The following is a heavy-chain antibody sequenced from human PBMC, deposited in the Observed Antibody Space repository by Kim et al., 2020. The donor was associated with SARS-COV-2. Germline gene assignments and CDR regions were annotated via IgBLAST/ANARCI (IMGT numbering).Heavy chain of an antibody. V-gene: IGHV3-30*07. CDR3: ARDVSLGELLPRGV. D-gene: IGHD3-10*01. Sequence: ADSVKGRFTISRDNSKNTLYLRMNSLRAEDTAVYYCARDVSLGELLPRGVWGQGTTVTVSS. J-gene: IGHJ6*02.